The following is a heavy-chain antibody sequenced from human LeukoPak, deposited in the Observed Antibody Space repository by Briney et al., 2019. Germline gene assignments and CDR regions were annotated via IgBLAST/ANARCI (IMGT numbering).Heavy chain of an antibody. V-gene: IGHV3-43*01. CDR2: ISWDGGAT. D-gene: IGHD6-13*01. CDR1: GFNFDDYS. CDR3: TKVARNNSWPHFDS. Sequence: GGSLRLSCAASGFNFDDYSIHWVRQPPGKGLEWVSLISWDGGATYYADSVKGRFTVSRDKSKNSLYLQMNSLITEDTAFYYCTKVARNNSWPHFDSWGQGTLVTVSS. J-gene: IGHJ4*02.